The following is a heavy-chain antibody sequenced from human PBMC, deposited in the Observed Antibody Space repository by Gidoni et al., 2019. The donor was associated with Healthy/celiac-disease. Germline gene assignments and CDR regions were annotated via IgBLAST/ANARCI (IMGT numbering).Heavy chain of an antibody. J-gene: IGHJ2*01. CDR1: GGSISSYY. CDR3: ARDLGRNGRFGELLRDWYFDL. D-gene: IGHD3-10*01. Sequence: QVQLQESGPGLVKPSETLSLTCTVSGGSISSYYWSWIRQPPGKGLEWIGYIYYSGSTNYNPSLKSRVTISVDTSKNQFSLKLSSVTAADTAVYYCARDLGRNGRFGELLRDWYFDLWGRGTLVTVSS. V-gene: IGHV4-59*01. CDR2: IYYSGST.